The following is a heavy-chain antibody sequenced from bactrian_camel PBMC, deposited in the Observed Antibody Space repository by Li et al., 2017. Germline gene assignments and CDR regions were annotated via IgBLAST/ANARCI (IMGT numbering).Heavy chain of an antibody. J-gene: IGHJ6*01. CDR2: IDSDGPT. D-gene: IGHD6*01. Sequence: HVQLVESGGGSVQSGESLRLSCATSLYVYADTYIAWFRQAPGKEREGVAAIDSDGPTSYADSVKGRFTISKDNAKNTLYLQMNSLKPVDTAMYYCAAERGSSWRGPCHDIIGWGLEPTVFGYWGQGTQVTVS. V-gene: IGHV3S53*01. CDR3: AAERGSSWRGPCHDIIGWGLEPTVFGY. CDR1: LYVYADTY.